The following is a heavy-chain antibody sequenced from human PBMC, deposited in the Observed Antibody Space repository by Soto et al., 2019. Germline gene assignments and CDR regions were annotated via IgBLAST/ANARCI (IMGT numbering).Heavy chain of an antibody. CDR3: ASNTFHVFRYSSGRPDNYYYYGMDV. V-gene: IGHV1-46*01. CDR2: INPSGGST. CDR1: GYTFTSYY. D-gene: IGHD6-19*01. Sequence: ASVKVSCKASGYTFTSYYMHWVRQAPGQGLEWMGIINPSGGSTSYAQKFQGRVTMTRDTSTSTVYMELSSLRSEDTAVYYCASNTFHVFRYSSGRPDNYYYYGMDVWGQGTTVTVSS. J-gene: IGHJ6*02.